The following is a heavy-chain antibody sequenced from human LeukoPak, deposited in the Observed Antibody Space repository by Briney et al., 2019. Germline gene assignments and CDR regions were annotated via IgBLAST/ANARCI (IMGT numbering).Heavy chain of an antibody. CDR1: GFTFSSYE. CDR3: ARVGRDSQHLDY. Sequence: GGSLRLSCAASGFTFSSYEMNWVRQAPRKGLEWVSYISSSGDIIYYADSVKGRPTFSRDSAKNSLYLQMNSLRAEDTAVYYCARVGRDSQHLDYWGPGTLVTVSS. V-gene: IGHV3-48*03. J-gene: IGHJ4*02. CDR2: ISSSGDII. D-gene: IGHD2-15*01.